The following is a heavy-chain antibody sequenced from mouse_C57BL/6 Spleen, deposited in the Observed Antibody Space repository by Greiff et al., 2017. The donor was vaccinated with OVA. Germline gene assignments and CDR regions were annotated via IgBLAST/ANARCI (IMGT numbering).Heavy chain of an antibody. Sequence: EVKLQESGGGLVKPGGSLKLSCAASGFTFSSYAMSWVRQTPEKRLEWVATISDGGSYTYYPDNVKGRFTISRDNAKNNLYLQMSHLKSEDTAMYYCARDDNSTWFAYWGQGTLVTVSA. CDR3: ARDDNSTWFAY. D-gene: IGHD1-3*01. CDR1: GFTFSSYA. V-gene: IGHV5-4*01. CDR2: ISDGGSYT. J-gene: IGHJ3*01.